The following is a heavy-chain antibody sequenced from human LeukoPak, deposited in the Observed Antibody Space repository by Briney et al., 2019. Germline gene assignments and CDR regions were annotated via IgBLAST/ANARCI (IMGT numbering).Heavy chain of an antibody. CDR2: IYSGGST. J-gene: IGHJ4*02. Sequence: GGSLRLSCAASGFTVSSNYMSWVRQAPGKGLEWVSVIYSGGSTYYADSVKGRFTISRDNSKNTLYLQMNSLRAEDTAVYYCARKWLFHSLDYWGQGTLVTVSS. D-gene: IGHD3-22*01. CDR3: ARKWLFHSLDY. V-gene: IGHV3-66*01. CDR1: GFTVSSNY.